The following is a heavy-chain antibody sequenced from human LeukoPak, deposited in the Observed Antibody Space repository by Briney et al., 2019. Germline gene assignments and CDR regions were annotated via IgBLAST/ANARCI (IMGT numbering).Heavy chain of an antibody. V-gene: IGHV3-23*01. J-gene: IGHJ4*02. D-gene: IGHD2-2*03. CDR2: MKGGGET. CDR1: GFSFTNYA. Sequence: PGGSLRLSCVASGFSFTNYAMSWVRQAPARGPEWLSSMKGGGETFYADSVKGRCTLSRDISRNTVYLQLNNLRVEDTAIYYCSRASWISPADEVCGGQGTQVTVSP. CDR3: SRASWISPADEVC.